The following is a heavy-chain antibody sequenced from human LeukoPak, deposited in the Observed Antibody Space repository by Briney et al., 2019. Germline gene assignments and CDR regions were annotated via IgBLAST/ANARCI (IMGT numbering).Heavy chain of an antibody. D-gene: IGHD3-22*01. CDR2: INHSGST. CDR3: ARGRRYYYDSSGYLGWFDP. V-gene: IGHV4-34*01. Sequence: KPSETLSLTCAVYGGSFSGYYWSWIRQPPGKGLEWIGEINHSGSTNYNPSLKSRVTISVDTSKNQFSLKLSSVTAADTAVYYCARGRRYYYDSSGYLGWFDPWGQGTLVTVSS. J-gene: IGHJ5*02. CDR1: GGSFSGYY.